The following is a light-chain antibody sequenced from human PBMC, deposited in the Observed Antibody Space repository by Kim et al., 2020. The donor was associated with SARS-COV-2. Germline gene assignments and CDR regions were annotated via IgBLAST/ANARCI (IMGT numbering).Light chain of an antibody. Sequence: PGESATLSCRASPNLDIRLACYQQTPRQATRLLIYDAAVRAAGIPDKFSGSGSGTDFTLTIGSLAPEDFAIYYCQQRGSWPPALTFGGGTKVDIK. CDR3: QQRGSWPPALT. J-gene: IGKJ4*01. CDR1: PNLDIR. V-gene: IGKV3-11*01. CDR2: DAA.